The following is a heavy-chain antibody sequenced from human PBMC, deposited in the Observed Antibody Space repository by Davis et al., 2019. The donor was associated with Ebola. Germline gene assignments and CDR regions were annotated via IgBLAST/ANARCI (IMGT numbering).Heavy chain of an antibody. V-gene: IGHV4-59*12. CDR1: GGSISSYY. Sequence: MPSETLSLTCTVSGGSISSYYWSWIPQPPGKGREWIGYIYNSGSTNYNPSLKSRVTISVDRSKNQFSLKLTSVTAADTTVYYCARSDLRFDYDSGSYFADVLDIWGQGTMVTVSS. CDR3: ARSDLRFDYDSGSYFADVLDI. D-gene: IGHD3-22*01. CDR2: IYNSGST. J-gene: IGHJ3*02.